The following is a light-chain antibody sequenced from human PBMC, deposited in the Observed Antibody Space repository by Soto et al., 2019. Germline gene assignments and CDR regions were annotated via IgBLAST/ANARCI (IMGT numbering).Light chain of an antibody. Sequence: QTVVTQEPSFSVSPGGTVTLTXXLXXGXVSTSYYPSWYQQTPGQAPRTLIYSTNTRSSGVPDRFSGSILGNKAALTITGAQADDESDYYCVLYMGSGSVVFGGGTKLTVL. V-gene: IGLV8-61*01. J-gene: IGLJ2*01. CDR3: VLYMGSGSVV. CDR2: STN. CDR1: XGXVSTSYY.